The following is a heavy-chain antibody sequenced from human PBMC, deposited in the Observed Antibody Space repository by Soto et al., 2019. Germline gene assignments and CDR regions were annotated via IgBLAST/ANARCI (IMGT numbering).Heavy chain of an antibody. CDR1: GGSISTNW. D-gene: IGHD6-19*01. Sequence: QVQLQESGPGLMKPSGTLSLTCAASGGSISTNWWSWVRQRPGKGMEWIGEIYHSGATTYNPSLTSRVTMSVDKSQNHLSLTLDSVTAADTAVYYCARHIAVSGTRGFDFWGHGTLVTASS. V-gene: IGHV4-4*02. CDR3: ARHIAVSGTRGFDF. J-gene: IGHJ4*01. CDR2: IYHSGAT.